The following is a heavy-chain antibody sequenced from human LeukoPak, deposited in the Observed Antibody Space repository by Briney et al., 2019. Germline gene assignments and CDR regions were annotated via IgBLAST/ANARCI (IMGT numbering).Heavy chain of an antibody. CDR1: GGSISSYY. D-gene: IGHD4-23*01. V-gene: IGHV4-59*12. Sequence: SETLSLTCTVSGGSISSYYWSWIRQPPGKGLEWIGYIYYSGSTNYNPSLKSRVTMSVDTSKNQFSLKLSSVTAADTAVYYCARSPSGGNSGFYFDYWGQGTLVTVSS. CDR3: ARSPSGGNSGFYFDY. CDR2: IYYSGST. J-gene: IGHJ4*02.